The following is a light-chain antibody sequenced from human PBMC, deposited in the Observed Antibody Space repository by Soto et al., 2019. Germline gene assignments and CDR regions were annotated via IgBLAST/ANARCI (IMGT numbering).Light chain of an antibody. J-gene: IGLJ2*01. CDR2: SNN. CDR1: SSNIGSNT. V-gene: IGLV1-44*01. Sequence: QSVLTQPPSASGTPGQRVTISCSGSSSNIGSNTVTWYQQLPGTAPKLLIYSNNQRPSGVPDRFSGSKSGTSASLAIGGLQSEDEADYYCAAWDDSLNGPVFGGGTKLTVL. CDR3: AAWDDSLNGPV.